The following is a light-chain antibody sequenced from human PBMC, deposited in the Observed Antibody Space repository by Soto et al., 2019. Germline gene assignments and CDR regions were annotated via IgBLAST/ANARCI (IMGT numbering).Light chain of an antibody. Sequence: DIPMTQSPSTLSASIGDRVTITCRASQRISTWLAWYQQKPGKAPKLLIYDASTLEGGVPARFSGSGSGTEFTLTISSLQPDDFATYHCQQCNTPLNTFGQGTKLEI. V-gene: IGKV1-5*01. CDR1: QRISTW. CDR3: QQCNTPLNT. J-gene: IGKJ2*01. CDR2: DAS.